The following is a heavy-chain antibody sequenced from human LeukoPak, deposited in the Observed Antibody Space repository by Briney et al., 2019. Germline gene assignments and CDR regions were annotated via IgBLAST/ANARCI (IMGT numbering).Heavy chain of an antibody. CDR1: GGSINNYF. CDR2: IHNSGTS. D-gene: IGHD3-22*01. V-gene: IGHV4-59*01. CDR3: AGIGGYYESSGSCQLEAFDI. J-gene: IGHJ3*02. Sequence: PSETLSLTCTVSGGSINNYFWSWIRQPPGKGLEGRGYIHNSGTSNYNPSLKSRATLSVDTSDNQLSLRLNSVTAAGTGVYFCAGIGGYYESSGSCQLEAFDIWGQGTMVTVSS.